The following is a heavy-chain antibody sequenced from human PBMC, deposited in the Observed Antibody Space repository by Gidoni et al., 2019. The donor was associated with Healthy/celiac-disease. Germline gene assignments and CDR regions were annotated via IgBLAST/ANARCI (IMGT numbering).Heavy chain of an antibody. J-gene: IGHJ6*03. V-gene: IGHV1-3*01. CDR2: INAGNGNT. Sequence: QVQLVQSGAEVKKPGASVKVSCKASGYTFTSYAMHWVRQAPGQRLEWMGWINAGNGNTKYSQKFQGRVTITRDTSASTAYMELSSLRSEDTAVYYCARVSALGVVVPAAGDYYYMDVWGKGTTVTVSS. CDR3: ARVSALGVVVPAAGDYYYMDV. CDR1: GYTFTSYA. D-gene: IGHD2-2*01.